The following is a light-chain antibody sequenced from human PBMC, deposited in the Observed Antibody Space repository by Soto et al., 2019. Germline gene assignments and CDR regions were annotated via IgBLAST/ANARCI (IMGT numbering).Light chain of an antibody. CDR3: QQRSSR. CDR1: QSVGTS. CDR2: DAS. Sequence: EFVLTQSPATLSLSPGDRASLSCRASQSVGTSLTWYQQKPGQTPRLLIYDASTRATGIPARFSGSGSGTDFTLTISGLEPEDFAVYYCQQRSSRFGGGTKVDIK. V-gene: IGKV3-11*01. J-gene: IGKJ4*01.